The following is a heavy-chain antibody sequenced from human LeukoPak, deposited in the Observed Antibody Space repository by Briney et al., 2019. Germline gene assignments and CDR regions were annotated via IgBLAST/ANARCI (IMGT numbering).Heavy chain of an antibody. CDR1: GYIFIDYY. CDR2: INPKSDNT. V-gene: IGHV1-2*02. D-gene: IGHD6-6*01. Sequence: SVKVSCKASGYIFIDYYLHWVRQVPGQGLDWMGWINPKSDNTNYAQKFQGRVTMTRDTSISTAYMELSRLRSDDTAVYYCARAAGRLVPPFDYWGQGTLVTVSS. J-gene: IGHJ4*02. CDR3: ARAAGRLVPPFDY.